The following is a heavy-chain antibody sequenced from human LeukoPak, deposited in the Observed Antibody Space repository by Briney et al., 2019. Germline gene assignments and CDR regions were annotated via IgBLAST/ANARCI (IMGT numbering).Heavy chain of an antibody. CDR2: IYYSGST. CDR3: ARGELDSSGWLRFGY. D-gene: IGHD6-19*01. J-gene: IGHJ4*02. CDR1: GGSISSYY. V-gene: IGHV4-59*01. Sequence: SETLSLTCTVSGGSISSYYWSWIRQPPGKGLEWIGYIYYSGSTNYNPSLKSRVSMSVDTSKNQFSLDLSSVTAADTGLYYCARGELDSSGWLRFGYWGQGTLVTVAS.